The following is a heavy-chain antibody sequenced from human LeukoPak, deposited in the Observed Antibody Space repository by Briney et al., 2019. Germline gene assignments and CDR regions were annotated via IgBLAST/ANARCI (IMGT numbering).Heavy chain of an antibody. V-gene: IGHV4-39*07. Sequence: SETLSLTCTVSGGSISSSSYYWGWIRQPPGKGLEWIGSIYYSGSTYYNPSLKSRVTISVDTSKNQFSLKLSSVTAADTAVYYCARAGTGSSGWYVIYYYYMDVWGKGTTVTISS. CDR3: ARAGTGSSGWYVIYYYYMDV. J-gene: IGHJ6*03. D-gene: IGHD6-19*01. CDR1: GGSISSSSYY. CDR2: IYYSGST.